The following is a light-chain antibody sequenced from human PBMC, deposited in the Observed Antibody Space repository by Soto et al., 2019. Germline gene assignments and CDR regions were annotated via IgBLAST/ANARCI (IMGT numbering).Light chain of an antibody. CDR1: QSVSSY. V-gene: IGKV3-11*01. J-gene: IGKJ1*01. CDR3: QQYGSSPET. Sequence: EILLTQSPATLSLSPGESATLSCRASQSVSSYLAWYQQKPGQPPRLLIYDASNRATGIPARFSGSGSGTDFTLTISSLEPEDFAVYYCQQYGSSPETFGQGTKVDI. CDR2: DAS.